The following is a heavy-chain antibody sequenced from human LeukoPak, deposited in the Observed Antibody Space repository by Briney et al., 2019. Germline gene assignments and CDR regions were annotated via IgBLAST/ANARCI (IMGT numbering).Heavy chain of an antibody. D-gene: IGHD6-6*01. CDR3: ARDSSHYLGSSDY. Sequence: GGSLILSCVVSGFIFGSYPMSWVRQAPGKGLEWVSVISETGDVTHYADSMKGRFTISRDNIKNTLNLQMNSLRAGDTAIYYCARDSSHYLGSSDYWGQGPLVTVSS. CDR2: ISETGDVT. CDR1: GFIFGSYP. J-gene: IGHJ4*02. V-gene: IGHV3-23*01.